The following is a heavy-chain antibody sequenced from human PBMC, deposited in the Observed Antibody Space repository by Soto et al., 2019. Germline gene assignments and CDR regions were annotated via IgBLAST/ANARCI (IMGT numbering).Heavy chain of an antibody. J-gene: IGHJ4*02. CDR3: ARGYQPVLRFGFGY. CDR2: INHSGNT. D-gene: IGHD2-2*01. V-gene: IGHV4-34*01. CDR1: GGSFSGYY. Sequence: SETLSLTGAGYGGSFSGYYWSWIRQPPGKGLEWIGEINHSGNTNYNPYLKSRVTISVDTSKNQFSLKLSRIAAAATAVYYCARGYQPVLRFGFGYWGQGTLVTVSS.